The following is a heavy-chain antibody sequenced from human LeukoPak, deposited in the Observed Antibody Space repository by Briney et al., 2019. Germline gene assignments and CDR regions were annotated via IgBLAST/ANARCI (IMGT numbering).Heavy chain of an antibody. V-gene: IGHV1-18*04. CDR2: ISAYNGNT. CDR1: GYTFTSYG. D-gene: IGHD2-2*01. J-gene: IGHJ6*04. Sequence: ASVKVSCKASGYTFTSYGISWVRQAPGQGLEWMGWISAYNGNTNYAQKLQGRVTMTTDTSTSTAYMELRSLRSDDTAVYYCARDNVVVVPAAMVGYYYGMDVWGIGTTVTVSS. CDR3: ARDNVVVVPAAMVGYYYGMDV.